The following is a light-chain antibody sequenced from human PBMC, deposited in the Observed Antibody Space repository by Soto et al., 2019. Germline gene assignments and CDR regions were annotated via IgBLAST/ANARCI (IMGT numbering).Light chain of an antibody. CDR2: DDN. J-gene: IGLJ1*01. Sequence: QSVLTQPPSVSAAPGQKVTISCSRSSSNIGGNSVSWYQQLPGTAPKLLIYDDNKRPSGIPDRFSGSKSGNTASLTVSGLQAEDEADYYCSSYAGSINFYVFGTGTKVTVL. CDR3: SSYAGSINFYV. CDR1: SSNIGGNS. V-gene: IGLV1-51*01.